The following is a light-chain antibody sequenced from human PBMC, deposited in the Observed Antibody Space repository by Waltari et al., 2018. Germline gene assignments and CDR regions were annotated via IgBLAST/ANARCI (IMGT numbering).Light chain of an antibody. Sequence: EIVLKQSPATLSLSPGDRPTLSCRASQSISSYLAWYQQKPGQAPRLLIYDASTRATGIPARFSGSGSVTDFTLTISSLEPEDFAIYYCQQRSKSFTFGPGTKVDMK. V-gene: IGKV3-11*01. J-gene: IGKJ3*01. CDR2: DAS. CDR1: QSISSY. CDR3: QQRSKSFT.